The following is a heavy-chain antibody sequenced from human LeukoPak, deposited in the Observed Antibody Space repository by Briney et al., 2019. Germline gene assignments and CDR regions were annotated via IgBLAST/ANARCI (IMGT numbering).Heavy chain of an antibody. CDR3: ARGSIPLNWFDP. D-gene: IGHD2-2*01. CDR1: GYIFISYW. Sequence: GESLKISCQGSGYIFISYWISWVRQMPGKGLEWMGRIDPSDSYTKYSPSFQGHVTISVDKSISTAYLQWSSLKASDTAMYYCARGSIPLNWFDPWGQGTLVTVSS. V-gene: IGHV5-10-1*01. J-gene: IGHJ5*02. CDR2: IDPSDSYT.